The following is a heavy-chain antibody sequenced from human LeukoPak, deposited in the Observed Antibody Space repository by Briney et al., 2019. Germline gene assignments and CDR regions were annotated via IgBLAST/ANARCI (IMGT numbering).Heavy chain of an antibody. CDR1: GSTFSIYA. J-gene: IGHJ4*02. Sequence: GGSLRLSCAASGSTFSIYAMSWVRQAPGKGLEWVSVISANGGSTYYADSVKGRFTISRDNSKNTLYLQMNSVRAEDTAVYYCASWSYYLIDWGQGTLVTVSS. D-gene: IGHD1-26*01. V-gene: IGHV3-23*01. CDR3: ASWSYYLID. CDR2: ISANGGST.